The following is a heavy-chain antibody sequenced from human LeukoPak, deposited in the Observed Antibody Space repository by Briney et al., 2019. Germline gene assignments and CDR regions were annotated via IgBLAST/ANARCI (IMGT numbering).Heavy chain of an antibody. CDR1: GGSFSGYY. Sequence: SETLSLTCAVYGGSFSGYYWSWIRQPPGNGLEWSAEINHSGSTNYNPSLKSRVTISVDTSKNQFSLKLSSVTAADTAVYYCARAFYGPHFDYWGQGTLVTVSS. CDR3: ARAFYGPHFDY. CDR2: INHSGST. D-gene: IGHD4-17*01. J-gene: IGHJ4*02. V-gene: IGHV4-34*01.